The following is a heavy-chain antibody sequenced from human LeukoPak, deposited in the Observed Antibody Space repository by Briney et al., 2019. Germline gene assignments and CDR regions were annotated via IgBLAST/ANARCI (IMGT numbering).Heavy chain of an antibody. V-gene: IGHV1-18*01. CDR3: VRQVDTVMALPDY. D-gene: IGHD5-18*01. J-gene: IGHJ4*02. CDR2: ISGYNGNT. Sequence: GASVKVSCKASGYSFSTYGITWVRQAPGQGLEWMGWISGYNGNTNFAQKFQGGLLMTTDTSTSTAYMELRSLRSDDTAVYYCVRQVDTVMALPDYWGQGTLVTVSS. CDR1: GYSFSTYG.